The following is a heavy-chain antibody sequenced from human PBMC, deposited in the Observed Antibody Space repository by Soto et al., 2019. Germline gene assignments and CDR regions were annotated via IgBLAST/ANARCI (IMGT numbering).Heavy chain of an antibody. CDR2: ISSTGTTI. Sequence: NPGGSLRLSCETSGFTFGDYYMSWIRQAPGRGLEWVSLISSTGTTIQYADSVKGRFTISRDNSRNTVYLQVNSLRIEDTAVHYCARRLTTTVPAMGYWGQGTPVTVSS. J-gene: IGHJ4*02. V-gene: IGHV3-11*04. D-gene: IGHD1-1*01. CDR1: GFTFGDYY. CDR3: ARRLTTTVPAMGY.